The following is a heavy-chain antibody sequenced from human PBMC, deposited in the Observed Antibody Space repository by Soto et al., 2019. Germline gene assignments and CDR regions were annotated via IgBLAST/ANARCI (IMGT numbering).Heavy chain of an antibody. D-gene: IGHD6-19*01. CDR1: GFTFSSHA. J-gene: IGHJ4*02. CDR3: ARRTSGWYLDY. CDR2: ISGSGDST. V-gene: IGHV3-23*01. Sequence: EVQLLESGGGLVQPGGSLRLSCAASGFTFSSHAMSWVRQAPGKGLEWVSVISGSGDSTYYADSVKGRFTISRDNSKNTLYLQMNSLRAEDTAVYYCARRTSGWYLDYWGQGTLVTVSS.